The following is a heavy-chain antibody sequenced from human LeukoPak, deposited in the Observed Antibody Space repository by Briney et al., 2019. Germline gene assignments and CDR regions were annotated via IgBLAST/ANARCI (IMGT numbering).Heavy chain of an antibody. J-gene: IGHJ6*02. CDR1: GGTLSSYT. CDR3: ARGRHCSSTSCYNYYYYGMDV. V-gene: IGHV1-69*02. CDR2: IIPILGIA. Sequence: ASEKVSCKASGGTLSSYTYSWVRQAPGQGLEWMGMIIPILGIANYAQKFQGRVTITADKSTSTAYRELSSLRSEDTAVYYCARGRHCSSTSCYNYYYYGMDVWGQGTTVTVSS. D-gene: IGHD2-2*02.